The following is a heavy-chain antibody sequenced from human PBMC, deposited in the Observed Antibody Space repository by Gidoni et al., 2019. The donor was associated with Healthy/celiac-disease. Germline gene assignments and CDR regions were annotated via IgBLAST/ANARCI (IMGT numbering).Heavy chain of an antibody. CDR2: ISSSGSTI. J-gene: IGHJ3*02. CDR1: GFPFSDYY. Sequence: QVQLVESGGGLVKPGWSLRLSFAASGFPFSDYYMSWIRQAPGKGLEWVSDISSSGSTIYYADSVKGRFTISRDNAKNSLYLQMNSLRAEDTAVYYCARDTTMSDAFDIWGQGTMVTVSS. D-gene: IGHD3-22*01. V-gene: IGHV3-11*01. CDR3: ARDTTMSDAFDI.